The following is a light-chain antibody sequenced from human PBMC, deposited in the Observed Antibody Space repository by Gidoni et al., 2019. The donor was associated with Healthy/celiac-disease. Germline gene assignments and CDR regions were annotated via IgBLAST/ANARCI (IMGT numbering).Light chain of an antibody. CDR2: AAS. CDR3: QQSDSTPQT. CDR1: QSISSD. Sequence: DIQMTQSPSSLSASVGDRVTITCRASQSISSDLNWYQQKPGKAPKLLIYAASSLQIGVPSRFSGSGSGTDFTLTISSLQPEDFATYYCQQSDSTPQTFGQGTKVEIK. J-gene: IGKJ1*01. V-gene: IGKV1-39*01.